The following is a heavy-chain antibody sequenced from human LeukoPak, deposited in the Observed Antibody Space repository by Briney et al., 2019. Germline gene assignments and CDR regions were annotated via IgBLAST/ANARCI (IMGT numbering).Heavy chain of an antibody. J-gene: IGHJ4*02. CDR1: GGSISSYY. V-gene: IGHV4-59*01. Sequence: SETLSLTCTVSGGSISSYYWSWIRQPPGKGLEWIGYIYYSGSTNYNPSLKSRVTISVDTSKNQFSLKLSSVTAAGTAVYYCARDPTRSGLDYWGQGTLVTVSS. CDR3: ARDPTRSGLDY. D-gene: IGHD4-11*01. CDR2: IYYSGST.